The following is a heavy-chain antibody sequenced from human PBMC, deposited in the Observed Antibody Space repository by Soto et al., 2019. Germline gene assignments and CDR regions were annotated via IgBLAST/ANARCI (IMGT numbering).Heavy chain of an antibody. V-gene: IGHV3-23*01. CDR3: AKDRIGLVPMFDY. Sequence: EVQLLESGGGLVQPGGSLRLSCAASGFTFSSYAMSWVRQAPGKGLEWVSAISGSGGSTYYEDYVKGRFTISRDNSKNTLYLQMNSLRAEDTAVYYCAKDRIGLVPMFDYWGQGTLVTVSS. CDR2: ISGSGGST. CDR1: GFTFSSYA. J-gene: IGHJ4*02. D-gene: IGHD6-19*01.